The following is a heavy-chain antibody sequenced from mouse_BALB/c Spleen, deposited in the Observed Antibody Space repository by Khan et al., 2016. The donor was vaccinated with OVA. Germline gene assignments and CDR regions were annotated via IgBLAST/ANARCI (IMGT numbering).Heavy chain of an antibody. CDR1: GFTFSSFG. J-gene: IGHJ2*01. V-gene: IGHV5-17*02. Sequence: EVQLVESGGGLVQPGGSRKLSCAASGFTFSSFGMHWVRQAPEKGLEWVAYISSGSSTIYYADTVKGRFTISRANPKNTLFLQMTSLRSEDTAMYYCARFPLYDGYLDYWGQGTTLTVSS. D-gene: IGHD2-12*01. CDR3: ARFPLYDGYLDY. CDR2: ISSGSSTI.